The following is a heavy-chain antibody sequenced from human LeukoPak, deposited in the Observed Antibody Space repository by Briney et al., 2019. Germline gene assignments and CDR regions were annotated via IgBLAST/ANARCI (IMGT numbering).Heavy chain of an antibody. J-gene: IGHJ6*02. CDR2: IKGDGSST. Sequence: PGGSLRLSCAASGFTFSSYWMHWVRHTPGKGLVWVSRIKGDGSSTSYADSVKGQFTISRDNAKNTLYLQMNSLRAEDTAVYYCARAPALRGMDVWGQGTTVTVSS. V-gene: IGHV3-74*01. CDR3: ARAPALRGMDV. CDR1: GFTFSSYW.